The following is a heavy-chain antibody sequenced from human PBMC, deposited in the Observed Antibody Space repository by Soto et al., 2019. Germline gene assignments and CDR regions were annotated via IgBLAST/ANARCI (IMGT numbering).Heavy chain of an antibody. V-gene: IGHV4-34*01. CDR1: GGRFSGYY. CDR2: INHSGST. CDR3: ARARYYYDSSGHYYLLKPTSRKFDY. J-gene: IGHJ4*02. D-gene: IGHD3-22*01. Sequence: SETLSLTCAFWGGRFSGYYWSWIRQPTGKWLEWIWEINHSGSTNYNPALKSRVTVSADTSKEQFSLKLSSVTAADKAVYHCARARYYYDSSGHYYLLKPTSRKFDYCGQGTLDTVS.